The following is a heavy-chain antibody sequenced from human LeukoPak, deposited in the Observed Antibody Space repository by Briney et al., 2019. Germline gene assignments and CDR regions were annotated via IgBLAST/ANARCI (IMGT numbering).Heavy chain of an antibody. D-gene: IGHD2-2*01. J-gene: IGHJ4*02. CDR1: GFTVSSNY. V-gene: IGHV3-23*01. Sequence: GGSLRLSCAASGFTVSSNYMSWVRQAPGKGLEWVSAISGSGGSTYFADSVKGRFTISRDNSKNTVFLQMNSLRVEDTSIYYCSKLSRSGTNSDYWGQGTLVTVSS. CDR3: SKLSRSGTNSDY. CDR2: ISGSGGST.